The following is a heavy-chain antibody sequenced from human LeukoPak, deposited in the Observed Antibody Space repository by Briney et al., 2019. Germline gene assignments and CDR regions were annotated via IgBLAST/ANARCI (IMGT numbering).Heavy chain of an antibody. CDR2: MDHGGST. CDR3: TTHIICSGGRCCAYPSDY. V-gene: IGHV4-39*01. J-gene: IGHJ4*02. D-gene: IGHD2-15*01. CDR1: AASIAMSSDD. Sequence: PSQSLSPVYTVAAASIAMSSDDSGRIREPPWNGLERIGGMDHGGSTYYNPSLKCRVAISVDTSKNQFSLKLSSVTAADTAVYYCTTHIICSGGRCCAYPSDYWGQGTLVTVSS.